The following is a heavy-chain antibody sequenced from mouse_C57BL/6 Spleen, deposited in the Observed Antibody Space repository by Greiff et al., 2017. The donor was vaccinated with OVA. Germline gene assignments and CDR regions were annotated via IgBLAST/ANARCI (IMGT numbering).Heavy chain of an antibody. Sequence: EVQLQESGGGLVQPKGSLKLSCAASGFSFNTYAMNWVRQAPGKGLEWVARIRSKSNNYATYYADSVKDRFTISRDDSESMLYLQMNNLKTEDTAMYYCVRDIYYDYEGFAYWGQGTLVTVSA. CDR1: GFSFNTYA. CDR3: VRDIYYDYEGFAY. V-gene: IGHV10-1*01. CDR2: IRSKSNNYAT. D-gene: IGHD2-4*01. J-gene: IGHJ3*01.